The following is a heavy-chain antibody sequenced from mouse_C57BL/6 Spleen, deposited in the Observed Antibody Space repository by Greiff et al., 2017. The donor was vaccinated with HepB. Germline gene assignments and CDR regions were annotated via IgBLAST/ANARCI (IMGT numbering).Heavy chain of an antibody. V-gene: IGHV1-52*01. Sequence: QVQLKQPGAELVRPGSSVKLSCKASGYTFTSYWMHWVKQRPIQGLEWIGNIDPSDSETHYNQKFKDKATLTVDKSSSTAYMQLSSLTSEDSAVYYCARGGSSYLYYYAMDYWGQGTSVTVSS. CDR1: GYTFTSYW. J-gene: IGHJ4*01. CDR3: ARGGSSYLYYYAMDY. CDR2: IDPSDSET. D-gene: IGHD1-1*01.